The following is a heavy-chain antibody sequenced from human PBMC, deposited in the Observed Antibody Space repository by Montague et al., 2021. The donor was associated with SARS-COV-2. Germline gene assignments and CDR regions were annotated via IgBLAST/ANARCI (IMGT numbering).Heavy chain of an antibody. CDR3: AREEVVNPYYYYYMDV. V-gene: IGHV3-21*01. D-gene: IGHD4-23*01. CDR2: ISSSSSYI. J-gene: IGHJ6*03. Sequence: YLSLSCSASGFTFSSYSMNWVRQAPGKGLEWVSSISSSSSYIYYADSVKGRFTISRDNAKNSLYLQMNSLRAENTAVYYCAREEVVNPYYYYYMDVWGKGTTVTVSS. CDR1: GFTFSSYS.